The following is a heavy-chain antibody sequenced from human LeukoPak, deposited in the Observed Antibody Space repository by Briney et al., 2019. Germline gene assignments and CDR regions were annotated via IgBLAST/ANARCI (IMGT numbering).Heavy chain of an antibody. V-gene: IGHV3-64*01. CDR1: GFTFDDYA. CDR2: ISSNGGST. J-gene: IGHJ5*02. CDR3: ARDLAVNLRDGNWFDP. Sequence: GGSLRLSCAASGFTFDDYAMHWVRQAPGKGLEYVSAISSNGGSTYYANSVKGRFTISRDNSKNTLYLQMGSLRAEDMAVYYCARDLAVNLRDGNWFDPWGQGTLVTVSS. D-gene: IGHD6-19*01.